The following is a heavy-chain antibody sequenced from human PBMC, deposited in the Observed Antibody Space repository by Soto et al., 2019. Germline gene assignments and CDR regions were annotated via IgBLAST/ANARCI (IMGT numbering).Heavy chain of an antibody. V-gene: IGHV5-51*01. CDR2: IYPGDSDT. D-gene: IGHD2-15*01. CDR3: AIRTDCSGGSCYPKKRGYYYYMDV. J-gene: IGHJ6*03. CDR1: GYSFTSYW. Sequence: GESLKISCKGSGYSFTSYWIGWVRQMPGKGLEWMGIIYPGDSDTRYSPSFQGQVTISADKSISTAYLQWSSLKASDTAMYYCAIRTDCSGGSCYPKKRGYYYYMDVWGKGTTVTVSS.